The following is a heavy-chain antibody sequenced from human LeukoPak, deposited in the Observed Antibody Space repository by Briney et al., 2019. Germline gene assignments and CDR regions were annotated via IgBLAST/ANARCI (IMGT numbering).Heavy chain of an antibody. CDR2: ISGSGDGT. Sequence: GGSLRLSCAASGFTFSGYAMSWVRQAPGKGLEWVSAISGSGDGTYYADPVKGRFTISRDNSKNTLFLQMNSLRAEDTAVYYCAKAGVLTLVRGVIVDYWGQGTLVTVSS. J-gene: IGHJ4*02. CDR1: GFTFSGYA. V-gene: IGHV3-23*01. D-gene: IGHD3-10*01. CDR3: AKAGVLTLVRGVIVDY.